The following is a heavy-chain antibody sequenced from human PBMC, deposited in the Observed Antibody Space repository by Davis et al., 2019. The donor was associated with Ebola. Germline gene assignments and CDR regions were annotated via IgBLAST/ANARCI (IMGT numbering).Heavy chain of an antibody. CDR3: ARQSTIFGVVHNYYMDV. V-gene: IGHV4-61*09. J-gene: IGHJ6*03. CDR2: IYTSGST. Sequence: PSETLSLTCTVSGGSISSGSYYWSWIRQPAGKGLEWIGHIYTSGSTNYNPSLKSRVTISVDRSKNQFSLKLSSVTAADTAVYYCARQSTIFGVVHNYYMDVWGKGTTVTVSS. D-gene: IGHD3-3*01. CDR1: GGSISSGSYY.